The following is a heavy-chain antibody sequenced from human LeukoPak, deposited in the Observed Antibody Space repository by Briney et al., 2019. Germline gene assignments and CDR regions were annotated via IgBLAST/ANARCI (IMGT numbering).Heavy chain of an antibody. CDR3: ARVTSRSGYYFDY. CDR1: GFTITRNY. D-gene: IGHD1-14*01. Sequence: GGSLRLSCAASGFTITRNYMSWVRQAPGKGLEWVSLIYSGGTASYSDSVKGRFTISRDTSKETVYLQMDSLRAEDTAVYYCARVTSRSGYYFDYWGQGSLVTVSS. CDR2: IYSGGTA. J-gene: IGHJ4*02. V-gene: IGHV3-53*01.